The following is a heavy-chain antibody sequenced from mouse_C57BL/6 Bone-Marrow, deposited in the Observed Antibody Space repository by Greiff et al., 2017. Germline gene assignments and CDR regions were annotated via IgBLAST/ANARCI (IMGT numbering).Heavy chain of an antibody. CDR2: IDPNSGGT. J-gene: IGHJ4*01. V-gene: IGHV1-72*01. D-gene: IGHD2-5*01. CDR3: ARSTYSNYRYYYAMDY. CDR1: GYTFTSYW. Sequence: QVHVKQPGAELVKPGASVKLSCKASGYTFTSYWMHWVKQRPGRGLEWIGRIDPNSGGTKYNEKFKSKATLTVDKPSSTAYTQLSSLTSEDSAFYYCARSTYSNYRYYYAMDYWGQGTSVTVSS.